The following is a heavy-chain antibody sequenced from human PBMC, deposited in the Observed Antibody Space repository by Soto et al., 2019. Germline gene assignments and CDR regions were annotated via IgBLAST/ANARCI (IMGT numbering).Heavy chain of an antibody. CDR1: GFTFSSYA. D-gene: IGHD1-26*01. J-gene: IGHJ6*02. CDR3: ARGGSYLDYYYGMDV. V-gene: IGHV3-30-3*01. CDR2: ISYDGSNK. Sequence: GGSLRLSCAASGFTFSSYAMHWVRQAPGKGLEWVAVISYDGSNKYYADSVKGRFTISRDNSKNTLYLQMNSLRAEDTAVYYCARGGSYLDYYYGMDVWGQGTTVTVSS.